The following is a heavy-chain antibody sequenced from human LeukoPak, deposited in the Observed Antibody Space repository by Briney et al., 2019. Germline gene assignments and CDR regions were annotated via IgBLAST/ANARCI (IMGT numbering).Heavy chain of an antibody. CDR2: IKQDGSEK. Sequence: GGSLRLSCAASGFTFSSYWMSWVHQAPGKGLECVANIKQDGSEKYYVDFVRGRFTLSRDNAKNSLYLQMNSLRVEDTAVYYCATSAARAIESWGQGTLVTVSS. D-gene: IGHD6-25*01. J-gene: IGHJ4*02. CDR3: ATSAARAIES. CDR1: GFTFSSYW. V-gene: IGHV3-7*01.